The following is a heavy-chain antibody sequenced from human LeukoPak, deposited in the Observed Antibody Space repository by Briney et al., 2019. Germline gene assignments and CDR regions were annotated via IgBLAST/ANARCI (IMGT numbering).Heavy chain of an antibody. CDR1: GFTFSSYW. V-gene: IGHV3-74*01. J-gene: IGHJ4*02. D-gene: IGHD3-10*01. CDR2: INSDGSST. Sequence: GGSLRLSCAASGFTFSSYWMHWVRHAPGKGLVWVSRINSDGSSTSYADSVKGRFTISRDNAKNTLYLQMNSLRAEDTAVYYCARDYGSGFYYFDYWGQGTLVTVSS. CDR3: ARDYGSGFYYFDY.